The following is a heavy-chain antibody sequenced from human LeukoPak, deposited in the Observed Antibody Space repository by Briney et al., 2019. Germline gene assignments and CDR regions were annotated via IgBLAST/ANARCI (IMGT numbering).Heavy chain of an antibody. D-gene: IGHD6-19*01. V-gene: IGHV4-39*07. CDR2: IYYSGST. CDR1: GGSISSSSYY. J-gene: IGHJ5*02. Sequence: SETLSLTCTVSGGSISSSSYYWGWIRQPPGKGLEWIGSIYYSGSTYYNPSLKSRVTISVDTSKNQFSLKLSSVTAADTAVYYCARDHPRAGHGYSSGWYGYNWFDPWGQGTLVTVSS. CDR3: ARDHPRAGHGYSSGWYGYNWFDP.